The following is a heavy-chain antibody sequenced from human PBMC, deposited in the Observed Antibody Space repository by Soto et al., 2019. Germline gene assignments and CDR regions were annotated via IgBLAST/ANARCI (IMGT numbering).Heavy chain of an antibody. D-gene: IGHD2-2*01. CDR1: GFTFSSYA. Sequence: QVQLVESGGGVVQPGRSLRLSCAASGFTFSSYAMHWVRQAPGKGLEWVAVISYDGSNKYYADSVKGRFTISRDNSKNTLYLQMNSLRAEDTAVYYCAREAPAAGYYYYGMDVWGKGTTVTVSS. CDR2: ISYDGSNK. CDR3: AREAPAAGYYYYGMDV. J-gene: IGHJ6*04. V-gene: IGHV3-30-3*01.